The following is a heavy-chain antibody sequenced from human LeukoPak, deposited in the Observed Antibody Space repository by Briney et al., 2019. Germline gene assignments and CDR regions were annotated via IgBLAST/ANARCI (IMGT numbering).Heavy chain of an antibody. CDR3: ARHVGPDYYDSSGYFDP. J-gene: IGHJ5*02. CDR2: YTSGST. D-gene: IGHD3-22*01. V-gene: IGHV4-4*07. Sequence: YTSGSTNYNPSLKSRVTMSVDTSKNQFSLKLSSVTAADTAVYNCARHVGPDYYDSSGYFDPWGQGTLVTVSS.